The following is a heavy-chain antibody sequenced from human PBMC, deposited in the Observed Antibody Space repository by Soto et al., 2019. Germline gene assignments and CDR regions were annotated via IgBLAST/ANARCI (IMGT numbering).Heavy chain of an antibody. D-gene: IGHD6-6*01. CDR2: IIPIFGTA. CDR1: GGTFSSYA. CDR3: ATGGPAYSSSAPTVTTYDDY. V-gene: IGHV1-69*13. J-gene: IGHJ4*02. Sequence: ASVKVSCKASGGTFSSYAISWVRQAPGQGLEWMGGIIPIFGTANYAQKFQGRVTITADESTSTAYMELSSLRSEDTAVYYCATGGPAYSSSAPTVTTYDDYWGQGTLVTVSS.